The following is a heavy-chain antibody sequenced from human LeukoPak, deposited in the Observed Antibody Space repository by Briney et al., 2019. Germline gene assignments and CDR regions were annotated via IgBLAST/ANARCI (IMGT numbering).Heavy chain of an antibody. V-gene: IGHV3-30*04. CDR3: AREYSGRGYFDY. CDR1: GFTFSTDS. J-gene: IGHJ4*02. CDR2: ISYDGKNK. D-gene: IGHD5-12*01. Sequence: GGSLRLSCAASGFTFSTDSVHWVRQAPGKGLEWVAVISYDGKNKYYADSVKGRFTISRDNSKNSLFLEMNSLRPDDTAVYYCAREYSGRGYFDYWGQGTLVTVSS.